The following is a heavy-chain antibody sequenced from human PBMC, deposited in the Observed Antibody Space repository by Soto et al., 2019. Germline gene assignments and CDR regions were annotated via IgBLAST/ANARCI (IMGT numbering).Heavy chain of an antibody. Sequence: GGSLRLSCTASGFTFGDYAMSWFRQAPGKGLEWVGFIRSKAYGGTTEYAASVKGRFTISRDDSKSIAYLQMNSLKTEDTAVYYWTRTDSHSSGWYRSGYWGQGTLVTVPQ. CDR3: TRTDSHSSGWYRSGY. CDR2: IRSKAYGGTT. D-gene: IGHD6-19*01. J-gene: IGHJ4*02. V-gene: IGHV3-49*03. CDR1: GFTFGDYA.